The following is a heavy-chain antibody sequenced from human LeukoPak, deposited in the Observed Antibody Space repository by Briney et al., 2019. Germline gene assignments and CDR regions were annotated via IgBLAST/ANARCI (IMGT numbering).Heavy chain of an antibody. CDR1: GGSISSYY. V-gene: IGHV4-59*08. Sequence: KPSETLSLTCTVSGGSISSYYWSWIRQPPGKGLEWIGYIYYSGSTNYNPSLKSRVTISVDTSKNQFSLKLSSVTAADTAVYYCARLESSGGIEAANYLGQGTLVTVSS. J-gene: IGHJ4*02. CDR2: IYYSGST. D-gene: IGHD6-13*01. CDR3: ARLESSGGIEAANY.